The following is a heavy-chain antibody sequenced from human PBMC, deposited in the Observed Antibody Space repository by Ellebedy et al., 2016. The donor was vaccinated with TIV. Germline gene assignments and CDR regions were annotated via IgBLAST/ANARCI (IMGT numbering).Heavy chain of an antibody. CDR2: IKQDGSEK. CDR1: GFTFSSYW. V-gene: IGHV3-7*03. D-gene: IGHD5-18*01. Sequence: GGSLRLSCAPSGFTFSSYWMSWVRQAPGKGLEWVANIKQDGSEKYYVDSVKGRFTISRDNAKKSLYLQMNSLIAEDTAVYYCARLIRGYSYALFDYWGQGTLVTVS. J-gene: IGHJ4*02. CDR3: ARLIRGYSYALFDY.